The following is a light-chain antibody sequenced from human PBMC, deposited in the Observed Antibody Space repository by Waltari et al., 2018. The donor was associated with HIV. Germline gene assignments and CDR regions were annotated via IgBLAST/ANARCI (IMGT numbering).Light chain of an antibody. CDR1: ENVGNNF. V-gene: IGKV3-20*01. CDR3: QQYGSSPYT. CDR2: AAS. J-gene: IGKJ2*01. Sequence: EMVLTQSPGTLSLSPGQRATLSCRASENVGNNFLAWHQQKPGQAPRLLIYAASSRATGIPDRFSGSGSGTDFTLTISRLEPEDFAVYYCQQYGSSPYTFGLGTKLEIK.